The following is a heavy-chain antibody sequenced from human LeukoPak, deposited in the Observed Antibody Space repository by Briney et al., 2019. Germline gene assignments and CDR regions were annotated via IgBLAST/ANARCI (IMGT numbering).Heavy chain of an antibody. CDR2: INHSGST. V-gene: IGHV4-34*01. Sequence: KPSETLSLTCAVYGGSFSGYYWSWIRQPPGKGLEWIGEINHSGSTNYNPSLKSRVTISVDTSKNQFSLKLSSVTAADTAVYYCARGRTYYYDSSGKKQFDYWGQGTLVTVSS. D-gene: IGHD3-22*01. CDR3: ARGRTYYYDSSGKKQFDY. CDR1: GGSFSGYY. J-gene: IGHJ4*02.